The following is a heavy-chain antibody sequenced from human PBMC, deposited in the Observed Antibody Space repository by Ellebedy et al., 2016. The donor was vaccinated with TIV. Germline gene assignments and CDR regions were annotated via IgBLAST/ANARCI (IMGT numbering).Heavy chain of an antibody. V-gene: IGHV1-18*04. J-gene: IGHJ4*02. Sequence: ASVKVSCKASGYTFSSFGITWVRQAPGQGLEWMGWISAYNAKTNYAQKLQGRVTMTTDTSTSTAYMELRSLRSDDTAVYYCARDEGRHIVVVPAANFDNWGQGTLVTVSS. CDR1: GYTFSSFG. D-gene: IGHD2-2*01. CDR3: ARDEGRHIVVVPAANFDN. CDR2: ISAYNAKT.